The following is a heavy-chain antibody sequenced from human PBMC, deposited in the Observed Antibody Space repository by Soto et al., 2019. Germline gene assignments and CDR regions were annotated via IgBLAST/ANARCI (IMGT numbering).Heavy chain of an antibody. CDR2: IYYSGST. CDR3: ARSGSGSGWL. J-gene: IGHJ4*02. Sequence: QVQLQESGPGLVKPSETLSLTCTVSGGSVSSDRFYWSWIRQPPGKGLEWIGYIYYSGSTKYNPSLTSRVTISVDTSKNQFSLKLTSVTAADTAVYYCARSGSGSGWLGGQGTLVTVSS. CDR1: GGSVSSDRFY. V-gene: IGHV4-61*01. D-gene: IGHD6-19*01.